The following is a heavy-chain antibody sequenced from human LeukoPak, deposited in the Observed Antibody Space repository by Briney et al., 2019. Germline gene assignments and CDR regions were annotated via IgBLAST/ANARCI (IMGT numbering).Heavy chain of an antibody. Sequence: SGGSLRLSCAASGFTFSSYWMHWVRQAPGKGLGWVSRINSDGSSTSYADSVKGRFTVSRDNSKNTLYLQMNSLGAEDTAVYYCAREDSSGYFYDYFDYWGQGTLVTVSS. D-gene: IGHD3-22*01. V-gene: IGHV3-74*01. CDR2: INSDGSST. CDR1: GFTFSSYW. CDR3: AREDSSGYFYDYFDY. J-gene: IGHJ4*02.